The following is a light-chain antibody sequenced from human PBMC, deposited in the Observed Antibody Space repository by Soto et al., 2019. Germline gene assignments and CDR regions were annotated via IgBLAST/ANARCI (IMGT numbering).Light chain of an antibody. Sequence: DIQMTQSPSTLSASVGDRVTITFRASQSISSWLAWYQQKPGKAPKLLIYKASNLESGVPSRFSGSGSGTEFTLTISSLQPDDFATYYCQQYNSYSWTFGQGTKVDI. CDR3: QQYNSYSWT. V-gene: IGKV1-5*03. CDR2: KAS. J-gene: IGKJ1*01. CDR1: QSISSW.